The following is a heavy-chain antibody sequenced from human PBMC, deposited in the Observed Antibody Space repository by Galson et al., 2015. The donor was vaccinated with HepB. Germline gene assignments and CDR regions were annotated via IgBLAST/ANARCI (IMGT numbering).Heavy chain of an antibody. V-gene: IGHV3-30-3*01. Sequence: SLRLSCAASGFTFSSYAMHWVRQAPGKGLEWVAVISYDGSNKYYADSVKGRFTISRDNSKNTLYLQMNSLRAEDTAVYYCARDTIPVLRYFDWLYYYYYGMDVWGQGTTVTVSS. CDR2: ISYDGSNK. J-gene: IGHJ6*02. CDR3: ARDTIPVLRYFDWLYYYYYGMDV. D-gene: IGHD3-9*01. CDR1: GFTFSSYA.